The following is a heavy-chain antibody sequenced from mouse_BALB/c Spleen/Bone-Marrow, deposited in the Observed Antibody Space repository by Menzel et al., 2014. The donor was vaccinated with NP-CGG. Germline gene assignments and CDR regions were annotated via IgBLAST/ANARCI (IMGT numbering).Heavy chain of an antibody. V-gene: IGHV1-52*01. J-gene: IGHJ3*01. Sequence: QVQLQQSGAELVRPGASVKLSCKASGNTFTNYWMSWVKQRPEQGLEWIGRIDPDDSKTHYNQKFKDKAILTVDKSSSTAYMQLSSLTSEDSAVYYCVHFGFAYWGQGTLVTVSA. CDR1: GNTFTNYW. CDR3: VHFGFAY. CDR2: IDPDDSKT.